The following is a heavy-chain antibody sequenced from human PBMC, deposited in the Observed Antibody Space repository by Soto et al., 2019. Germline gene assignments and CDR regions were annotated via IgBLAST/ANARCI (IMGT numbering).Heavy chain of an antibody. CDR2: IYSGGST. V-gene: IGHV3-53*01. Sequence: GGSLRLSCAASGFTVSSNYMSWVRQAPGKGLEWVSVIYSGGSTYYADSVKGRFTISRDNSKNTLYLQMNSLRGEDTAVYYCARNMTTVVTGGYYGMDVWGQGTPVTVSS. D-gene: IGHD4-17*01. CDR3: ARNMTTVVTGGYYGMDV. J-gene: IGHJ6*02. CDR1: GFTVSSNY.